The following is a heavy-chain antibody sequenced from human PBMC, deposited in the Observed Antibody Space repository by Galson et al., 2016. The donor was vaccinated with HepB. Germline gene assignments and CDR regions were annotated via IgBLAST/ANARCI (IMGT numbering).Heavy chain of an antibody. Sequence: ETLSLTCTVSGGSISSYYWSWIRQPPGKGLEWIGFIHYRGNTNHNPSLKSRVTLSLDMSKNQFSLSLSSLTAADTAVYYCATTHISARPGYYGMDVWGQGTTVTVSS. CDR3: ATTHISARPGYYGMDV. J-gene: IGHJ6*02. D-gene: IGHD6-6*01. CDR2: IHYRGNT. CDR1: GGSISSYY. V-gene: IGHV4-59*01.